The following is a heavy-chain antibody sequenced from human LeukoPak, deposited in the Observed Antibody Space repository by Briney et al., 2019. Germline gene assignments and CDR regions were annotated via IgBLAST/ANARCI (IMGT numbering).Heavy chain of an antibody. J-gene: IGHJ6*02. V-gene: IGHV3-48*01. D-gene: IGHD1-14*01. Sequence: GGCLRLSCAASGFTFSSYSMNWVRQAPGKGLEWVSYIGSSSSNIYYVDSVKGRFTISRDNSKNTLYLQMNSLRAEDTAVYYCARDQGTYVYGMDVWGQGTTVTVSS. CDR1: GFTFSSYS. CDR3: ARDQGTYVYGMDV. CDR2: IGSSSSNI.